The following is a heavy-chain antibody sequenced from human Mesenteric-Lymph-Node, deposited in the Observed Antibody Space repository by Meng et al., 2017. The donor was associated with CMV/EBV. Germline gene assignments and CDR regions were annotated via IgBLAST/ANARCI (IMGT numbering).Heavy chain of an antibody. Sequence: SVKVSCKASGYTFTSYDINWVRQATGRGLEWMGGIIPIFGTANYAQKFQGRVTITTDESTSTAYMELSSLRSEDTAVYYCARGVAARPPYYYGMDVWGQGTTVTVSS. CDR3: ARGVAARPPYYYGMDV. CDR1: GYTFTSYD. V-gene: IGHV1-69*05. J-gene: IGHJ6*02. D-gene: IGHD6-6*01. CDR2: IIPIFGTA.